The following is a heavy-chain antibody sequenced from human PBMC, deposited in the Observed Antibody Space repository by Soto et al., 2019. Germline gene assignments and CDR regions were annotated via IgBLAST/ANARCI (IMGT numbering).Heavy chain of an antibody. CDR1: GYTFSTYA. CDR2: IIAGHGNA. V-gene: IGHV1-3*01. CDR3: AVQRSDYHKYFDY. Sequence: ASVKVSCKASGYTFSTYAMHWVRQAPGQRLEWMGWIIAGHGNAKYSQKFQGRVTIARDTSANTVYMELSSLRSEDTAVYYCAVQRSDYHKYFDYWGQGTLVTVSS. D-gene: IGHD4-17*01. J-gene: IGHJ4*02.